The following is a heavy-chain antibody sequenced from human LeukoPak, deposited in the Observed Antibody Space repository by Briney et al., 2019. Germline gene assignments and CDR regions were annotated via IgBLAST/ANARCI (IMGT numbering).Heavy chain of an antibody. D-gene: IGHD3-9*01. Sequence: HTGGSLRLSCAASGFTFSSYWMHWVRQAPGKGLVWVSRINSDGSSTSYADSVKGRFTISRDNAKNTLYLQMNSLRAEDTAVYYCARELILTGYYTNYYMDVWGKGTTVTISS. CDR2: INSDGSST. CDR1: GFTFSSYW. V-gene: IGHV3-74*01. CDR3: ARELILTGYYTNYYMDV. J-gene: IGHJ6*03.